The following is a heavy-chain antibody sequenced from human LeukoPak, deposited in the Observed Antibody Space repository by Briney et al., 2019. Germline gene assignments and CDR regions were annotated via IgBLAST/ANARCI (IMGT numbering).Heavy chain of an antibody. J-gene: IGHJ4*02. D-gene: IGHD3-9*01. V-gene: IGHV5-51*01. CDR2: IFPGDSDT. CDR3: ARSSSLTGYYRY. CDR1: GYSFSSYW. Sequence: GESLKISCQGSGYSFSSYWIGWVRQMPGKGLEWMGIIFPGDSDTRYSPSFQGQVTISADKSISTAYLQWSSLKASDTAMYYCARSSSLTGYYRYWGQGTLVTVSS.